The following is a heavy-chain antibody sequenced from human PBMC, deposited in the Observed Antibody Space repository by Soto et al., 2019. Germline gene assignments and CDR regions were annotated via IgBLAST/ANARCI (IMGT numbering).Heavy chain of an antibody. V-gene: IGHV3-15*01. CDR2: IKSKTDGGTT. CDR3: TTDSKAPDSVY. Sequence: PGGSLRLSCAASGFTFSNAWMSWVRQAPGKGLEWVGRIKSKTDGGTTDYAAPVKGRFTISRDDSKNTLYLQMISLKTEDTAVYSCTTDSKAPDSVYWGQGTLVTVSS. CDR1: GFTFSNAW. J-gene: IGHJ4*02. D-gene: IGHD6-6*01.